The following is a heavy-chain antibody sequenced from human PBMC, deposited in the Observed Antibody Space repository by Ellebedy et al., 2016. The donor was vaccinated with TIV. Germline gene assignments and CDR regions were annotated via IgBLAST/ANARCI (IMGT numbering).Heavy chain of an antibody. V-gene: IGHV3-11*01. Sequence: GGSLRLXCAASGFTFSDYYMSWIRQAPGKGLEWVSYIFSSGSPIYYADSVKGRLIISRDNAKNSLYLQMNSLRAEDTAIYYCARGFSSAWYWDNWGQGTLVTVSS. CDR1: GFTFSDYY. J-gene: IGHJ4*02. CDR2: IFSSGSPI. CDR3: ARGFSSAWYWDN. D-gene: IGHD6-13*01.